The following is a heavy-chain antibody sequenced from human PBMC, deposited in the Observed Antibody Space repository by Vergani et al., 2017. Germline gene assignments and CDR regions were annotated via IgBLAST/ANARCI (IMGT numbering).Heavy chain of an antibody. Sequence: QVQLVQSGAEVKKPGASVKVSCKASGYTFTSYGIIWVRQAPGQGLEWMGWISGYNGNTNYAQKFQGRGTMTTDRSTSTVYMELRSLRSDDTAVYYCARDYIGGSSYVDYWGQGTLVTVAS. CDR1: GYTFTSYG. V-gene: IGHV1-18*04. CDR2: ISGYNGNT. D-gene: IGHD1-26*01. CDR3: ARDYIGGSSYVDY. J-gene: IGHJ4*02.